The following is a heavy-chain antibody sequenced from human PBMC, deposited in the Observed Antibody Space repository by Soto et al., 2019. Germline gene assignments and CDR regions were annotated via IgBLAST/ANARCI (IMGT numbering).Heavy chain of an antibody. CDR1: GGSVSSGRYY. CDR3: ARLRLAATANWYFDL. D-gene: IGHD4-17*01. CDR2: VYYSGST. V-gene: IGHV4-61*01. Sequence: QLQLQESGPGLVKPAETLSLTCTVYGGSVSSGRYYWSWIRHPPVKRLEWIGYVYYSGSTNYNPSRKSQVTVSVATSKTQFSLKLSSVTAADTAVYYCARLRLAATANWYFDLWGRGTLVTVSS. J-gene: IGHJ2*01.